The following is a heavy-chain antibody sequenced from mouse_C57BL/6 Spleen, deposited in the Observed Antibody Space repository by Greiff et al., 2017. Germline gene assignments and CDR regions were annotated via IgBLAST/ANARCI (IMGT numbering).Heavy chain of an antibody. J-gene: IGHJ4*01. D-gene: IGHD3-2*02. CDR1: GYTFTEYT. CDR2: FYPGSGSI. Sequence: QVHVKQSGAELVKPGASVKLSCKASGYTFTEYTIHWVKQRSGQGLEWIGWFYPGSGSIKYNEKFKDKATLTADKSSSTVYMEHSRLTSEDSAVYFCARHEGGSAGSGYAMDYWGQGTSVTVSS. V-gene: IGHV1-62-2*01. CDR3: ARHEGGSAGSGYAMDY.